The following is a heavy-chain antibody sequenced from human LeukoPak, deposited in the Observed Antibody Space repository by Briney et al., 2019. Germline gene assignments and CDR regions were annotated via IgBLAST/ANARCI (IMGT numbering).Heavy chain of an antibody. V-gene: IGHV4-59*08. J-gene: IGHJ5*02. D-gene: IGHD3-3*01. CDR2: IYHSGST. CDR1: GGSISGYF. Sequence: SETLSLTCTVSGGSISGYFWSWIRQPPGKGLEWIGYIYHSGSTNYNPSLKSRVTISVDTSRTQFSLKLSSVTAADTAVYYCARAYYDFWSGYYTWFDPWGQGTLVTVSS. CDR3: ARAYYDFWSGYYTWFDP.